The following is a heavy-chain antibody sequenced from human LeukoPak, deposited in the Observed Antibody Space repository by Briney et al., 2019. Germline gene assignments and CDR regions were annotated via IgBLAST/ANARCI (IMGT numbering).Heavy chain of an antibody. CDR1: GGSISNSSYY. J-gene: IGHJ4*02. CDR3: ARYCTSTTCILRGFDY. D-gene: IGHD2-2*01. Sequence: SETLSLTCTVSGGSISNSSYYWGWIRQPPGKGLEWIANIYHTGSAHYNPSLKSRVTISVDTSKNQFSLKLSSVTAADTAVYYCARYCTSTTCILRGFDYWGQGTLVTVSS. V-gene: IGHV4-39*07. CDR2: IYHTGSA.